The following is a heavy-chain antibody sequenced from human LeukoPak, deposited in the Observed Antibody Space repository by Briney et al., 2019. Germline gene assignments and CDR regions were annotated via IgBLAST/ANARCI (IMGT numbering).Heavy chain of an antibody. J-gene: IGHJ6*03. CDR1: GYTFTSYD. V-gene: IGHV1-8*03. CDR2: MNPNSGNT. Sequence: ASVKVSCKASGYTFTSYDINWVRQATGQGPEWMGWMNPNSGNTGYAQKFQGRVTITRNTSISTAYMELSSLRSEDTAVYYCARVLYYDLWSGYSLGNYYYMDVWGKGTTVTVSS. D-gene: IGHD3-3*01. CDR3: ARVLYYDLWSGYSLGNYYYMDV.